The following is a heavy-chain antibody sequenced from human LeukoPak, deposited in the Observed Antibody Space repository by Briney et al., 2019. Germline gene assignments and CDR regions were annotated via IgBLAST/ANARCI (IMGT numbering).Heavy chain of an antibody. CDR1: GYTFISYA. V-gene: IGHV1-3*01. J-gene: IGHJ4*02. CDR3: VRVRVGGNYDHFDY. CDR2: INAGNGDT. Sequence: ASVKVSCKASGYTFISYAMHWVRQAPGQRLEWVGWINAGNGDTKYSQKFQGRVSITRDTSASTAYMELSSLRSEDTAVYYCVRVRVGGNYDHFDYWGQGTLVTVSS. D-gene: IGHD1-26*01.